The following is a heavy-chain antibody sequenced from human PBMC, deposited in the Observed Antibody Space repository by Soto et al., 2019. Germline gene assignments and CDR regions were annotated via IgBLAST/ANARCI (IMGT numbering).Heavy chain of an antibody. CDR3: ATYHDYNWETYRFRY. CDR2: IKEDGSEE. Sequence: EVQLVESGGGLVQPGGSLRLSWSTSGFSFRTYWMSWVRQAPGKGLEWVANIKEDGSEEYYVDSVEGRFTISRDNAKNSLYLQMNSIRAEDTALYYCATYHDYNWETYRFRYWGQGTLVTVSS. V-gene: IGHV3-7*01. J-gene: IGHJ4*02. D-gene: IGHD3-16*02. CDR1: GFSFRTYW.